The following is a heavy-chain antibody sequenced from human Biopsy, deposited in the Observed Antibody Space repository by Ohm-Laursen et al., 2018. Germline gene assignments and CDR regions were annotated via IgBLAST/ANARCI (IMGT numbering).Heavy chain of an antibody. CDR2: IVVGSGHT. V-gene: IGHV1-58*01. CDR1: GFTFSSSA. Sequence: SVKVSCKASGFTFSSSAVQWVRQARGQRLEWIGWIVVGSGHTNYAQKFQERVTITRDMSTSTAYMELTSLRSEDTAVYYCAATSTLYYYYAMDVWDQRTTITVSS. CDR3: AATSTLYYYYAMDV. J-gene: IGHJ6*02.